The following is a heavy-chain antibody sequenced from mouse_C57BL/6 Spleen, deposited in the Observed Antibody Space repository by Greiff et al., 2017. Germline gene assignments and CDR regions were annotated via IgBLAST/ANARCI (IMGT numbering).Heavy chain of an antibody. Sequence: EVQLVESGAELVKPGASVKLSCTASGFNIKDYYMHWVKQRTEQGLEWIGRIDPEDGETKYAPKFQGKATIAADTSSNTAYLQLSSLTAEDTAVYYCTSPTYGDFDYWGQGTTLTVSS. J-gene: IGHJ2*01. CDR1: GFNIKDYY. CDR3: TSPTYGDFDY. D-gene: IGHD1-1*01. V-gene: IGHV14-2*01. CDR2: IDPEDGET.